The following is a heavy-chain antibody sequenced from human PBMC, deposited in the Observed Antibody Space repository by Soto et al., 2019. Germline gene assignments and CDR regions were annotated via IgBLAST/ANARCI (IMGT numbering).Heavy chain of an antibody. V-gene: IGHV1-69*13. D-gene: IGHD2-15*01. Sequence: SVKVSCKASGGTFSSYAISWVRQAPGQGLEWMGGIIPIFGTANYAQKFQGRVTITADESTSTAYMELSSLRSEDTAVYYCARGVCSGGSCYLDYYGMDVWGQATTVTVSS. CDR1: GGTFSSYA. CDR3: ARGVCSGGSCYLDYYGMDV. CDR2: IIPIFGTA. J-gene: IGHJ6*02.